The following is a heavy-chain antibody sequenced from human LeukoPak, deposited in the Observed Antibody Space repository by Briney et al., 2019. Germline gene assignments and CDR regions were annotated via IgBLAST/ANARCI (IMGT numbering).Heavy chain of an antibody. Sequence: GVSLRLSCAASGFTFSSYAMSWVRQAPGKGLEGVSAISGSGGSTYYADSGKGRFTISRDNSNNTLYLQMNSLRAEDTAVYYCAKIQDSSGYYYLVAWGQGTLVTVSS. CDR3: AKIQDSSGYYYLVA. CDR1: GFTFSSYA. CDR2: ISGSGGST. J-gene: IGHJ5*02. D-gene: IGHD3-22*01. V-gene: IGHV3-23*01.